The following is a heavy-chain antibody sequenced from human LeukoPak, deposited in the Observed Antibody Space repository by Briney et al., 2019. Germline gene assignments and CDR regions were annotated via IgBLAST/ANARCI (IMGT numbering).Heavy chain of an antibody. D-gene: IGHD2-2*02. J-gene: IGHJ6*03. CDR3: ARDRLVVVPAAIRGYYMDV. CDR2: INPNSGGT. CDR1: GHTFTGYY. V-gene: IGHV1-2*02. Sequence: ASVKVSCKASGHTFTGYYMHWVRQAPGQGLEWMGWINPNSGGTNYAQKFQGRVTMTRDTSISTAYMELSRLRSDNTAVYYCARDRLVVVPAAIRGYYMDVWGKGTTVTVSS.